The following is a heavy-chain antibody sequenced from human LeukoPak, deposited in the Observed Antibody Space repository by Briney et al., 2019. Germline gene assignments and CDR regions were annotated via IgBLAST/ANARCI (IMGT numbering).Heavy chain of an antibody. CDR3: TRHYDILTGYYGGAFDI. J-gene: IGHJ3*02. Sequence: GGSLRLSCAASGFTFSGSAMHWVRQASGKGLEWVGRIRSKANSYATAYAASVKGRFTISRDDSENTAYLQMNSLKTEDTAAYYCTRHYDILTGYYGGAFDIWGQGTMVTVSS. CDR1: GFTFSGSA. V-gene: IGHV3-73*01. CDR2: IRSKANSYAT. D-gene: IGHD3-9*01.